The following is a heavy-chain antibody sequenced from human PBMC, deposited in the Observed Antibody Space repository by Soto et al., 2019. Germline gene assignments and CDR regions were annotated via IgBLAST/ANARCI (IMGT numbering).Heavy chain of an antibody. D-gene: IGHD2-2*01. Sequence: PGGSLRLSCAASGFTLINYAMTWVRQGPGKGLEWGSAISGSGGSAYYADSVKGRLTISTDHSKNTLYLQMNSLRADDSGVYYCSKDPYSGVLVPVAIGFDPWGPGTLVTVSS. V-gene: IGHV3-23*01. CDR1: GFTLINYA. CDR2: ISGSGGSA. J-gene: IGHJ5*02. CDR3: SKDPYSGVLVPVAIGFDP.